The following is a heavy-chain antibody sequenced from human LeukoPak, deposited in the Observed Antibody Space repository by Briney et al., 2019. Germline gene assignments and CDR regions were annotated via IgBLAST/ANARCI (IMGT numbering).Heavy chain of an antibody. D-gene: IGHD6-19*01. V-gene: IGHV1-69*05. CDR2: IIPIFGTA. CDR3: ARGLKAVALYYFDY. CDR1: GGTFGSYA. Sequence: ASVKVSCKASGGTFGSYAISWVRQAPGQGLEWMGGIIPIFGTANYAQKFQGRVTMTRNTSISTAYMELSSLRSEDTAVYYCARGLKAVALYYFDYWGQGTLVTVSS. J-gene: IGHJ4*02.